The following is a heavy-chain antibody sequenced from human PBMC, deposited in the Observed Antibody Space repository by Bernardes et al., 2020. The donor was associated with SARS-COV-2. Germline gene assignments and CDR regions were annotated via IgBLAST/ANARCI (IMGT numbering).Heavy chain of an antibody. Sequence: GGSLRLSCAASGFTVSNNYITWVRQAPGKGLEWVSVIYSGGTTYYADSVRGRFTISRDNSKNTVYLQMNSLRVDDTAVYYCARREWEPRYGMDDWGQGTTVTVSS. CDR1: GFTVSNNY. CDR3: ARREWEPRYGMDD. D-gene: IGHD1-26*01. V-gene: IGHV3-53*01. CDR2: IYSGGTT. J-gene: IGHJ6*02.